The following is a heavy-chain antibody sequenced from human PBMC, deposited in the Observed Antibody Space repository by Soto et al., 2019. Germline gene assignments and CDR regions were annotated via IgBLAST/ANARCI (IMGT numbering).Heavy chain of an antibody. Sequence: ASETLSLTCTVSGGSVSSGSYYWSWIRQPPGKGLEWIGYIYYSGSTNYNPSLKSRVTISVDTSKNQFSLKLSSVTAADTAVYYCARSGPQRYYDFWSGYYSDGMDVWGQGTTVTVSS. V-gene: IGHV4-61*01. D-gene: IGHD3-3*01. CDR1: GGSVSSGSYY. J-gene: IGHJ6*02. CDR3: ARSGPQRYYDFWSGYYSDGMDV. CDR2: IYYSGST.